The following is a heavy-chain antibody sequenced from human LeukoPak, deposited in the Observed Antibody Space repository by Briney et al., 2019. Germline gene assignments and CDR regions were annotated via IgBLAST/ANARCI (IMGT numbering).Heavy chain of an antibody. CDR3: ARDWYYYYDSSGYYYLDY. CDR2: ISAYNGNT. CDR1: GYTFTNYY. V-gene: IGHV1-18*01. D-gene: IGHD3-22*01. J-gene: IGHJ4*02. Sequence: ASVKVSCKASGYTFTNYYIHWVRQAPGQGLEWMGWISAYNGNTNYAQKLQGRVTMTTDTSTSTAYMELRSLRSDDTAVYYCARDWYYYYDSSGYYYLDYWGQGTLVTVSS.